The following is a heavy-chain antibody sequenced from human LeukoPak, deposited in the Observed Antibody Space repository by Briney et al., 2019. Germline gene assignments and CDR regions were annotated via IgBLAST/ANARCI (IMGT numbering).Heavy chain of an antibody. CDR1: GYSITSGYD. J-gene: IGHJ4*02. CDR2: IYYRRTT. Sequence: SETLSLTCTVSGYSITSGYDWGWIRQPPGKGLEWIASIYYRRTTYYNPSLKSRVTISINTSTNQFSLRLSSVTAADTAVYYCAREHFVDSNYYFDYWGQGTLVTVSS. V-gene: IGHV4-38-2*02. CDR3: AREHFVDSNYYFDY. D-gene: IGHD3/OR15-3a*01.